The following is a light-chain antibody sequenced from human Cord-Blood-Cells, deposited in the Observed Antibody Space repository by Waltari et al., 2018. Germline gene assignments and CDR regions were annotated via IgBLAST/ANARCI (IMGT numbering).Light chain of an antibody. J-gene: IGLJ1*01. V-gene: IGLV2-14*01. CDR3: SSYTSSSTLDV. CDR1: SSDVGGYNY. Sequence: QSALTQPASVSGSPGQSITISCTGTSSDVGGYNYVSWYQQHPGKAPKFMIYEVSNRPSGVSNRFSGSKSGNTASLTISGLQAEDEADYYCSSYTSSSTLDVFGTGTKVTVL. CDR2: EVS.